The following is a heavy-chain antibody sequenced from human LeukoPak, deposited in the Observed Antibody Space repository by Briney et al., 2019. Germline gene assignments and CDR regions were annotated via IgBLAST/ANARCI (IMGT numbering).Heavy chain of an antibody. Sequence: PSETLSLTCTVSGGSISSYYWSWIRQPPGKGLEWIGSLFYSGNTNYNPSLKSRVTISVDTSKNQFSLKLSSVTAADTAVYYCARSSGLWSDYWGQGTLVTVSS. V-gene: IGHV4-59*08. CDR3: ARSSGLWSDY. CDR2: LFYSGNT. J-gene: IGHJ4*02. CDR1: GGSISSYY. D-gene: IGHD5-18*01.